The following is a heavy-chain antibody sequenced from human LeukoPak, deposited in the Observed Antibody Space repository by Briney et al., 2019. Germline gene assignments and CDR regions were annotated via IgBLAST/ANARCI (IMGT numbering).Heavy chain of an antibody. D-gene: IGHD1-26*01. CDR1: GFTLSDSA. CDR3: TRDRGTYNWLDP. V-gene: IGHV3-73*01. J-gene: IGHJ5*02. Sequence: GGSLRLSCAASGFTLSDSAIHWVRQASGKGLEGVGLIDRPAKSSATAYGASVGGRFTISRDDSKNTAYLQMDSLKTEDTALYYCTRDRGTYNWLDPWGQGTLVTVSS. CDR2: IDRPAKSSAT.